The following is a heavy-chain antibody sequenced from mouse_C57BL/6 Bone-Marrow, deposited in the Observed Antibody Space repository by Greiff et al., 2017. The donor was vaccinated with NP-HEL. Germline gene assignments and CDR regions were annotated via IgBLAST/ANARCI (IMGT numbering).Heavy chain of an antibody. Sequence: EVQLQQSGPELVKPGASVKISCKASGYTFTDYYMNWVKQSHGKSLEWIGDINPNNGGTSYNQKFKGKATLTVDKSSSTAYMELRSLTSEDSAVYDCASRYYDYDGYYFDYWGQGTTLTVSS. D-gene: IGHD2-4*01. CDR1: GYTFTDYY. CDR3: ASRYYDYDGYYFDY. CDR2: INPNNGGT. J-gene: IGHJ2*01. V-gene: IGHV1-26*01.